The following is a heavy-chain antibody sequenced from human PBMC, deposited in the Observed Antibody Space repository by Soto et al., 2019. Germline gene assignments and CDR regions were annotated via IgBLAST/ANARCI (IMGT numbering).Heavy chain of an antibody. CDR2: SKSKTDGGTT. Sequence: PEGSLRLSCAASGFTFSNVWMSWVRQAPGKGLEWVGRSKSKTDGGTTDYAAPVKGRFTISRDDSKNTLYLQMNSLKTEDTAVYYCTPYYYDSSGYYYYYYGMDVWGQGTTVTVSS. J-gene: IGHJ6*02. CDR1: GFTFSNVW. V-gene: IGHV3-15*01. D-gene: IGHD3-22*01. CDR3: TPYYYDSSGYYYYYYGMDV.